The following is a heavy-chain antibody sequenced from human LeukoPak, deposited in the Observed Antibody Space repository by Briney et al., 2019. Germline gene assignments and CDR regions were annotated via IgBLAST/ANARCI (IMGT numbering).Heavy chain of an antibody. CDR2: INWNGGST. CDR1: GFTFDDYG. CDR3: ARDRGYYYDSSGTGYFDY. V-gene: IGHV3-20*04. D-gene: IGHD3-22*01. Sequence: GGSLRLSCAASGFTFDDYGMSWVRQAPGKGLEWVSGINWNGGSTGYADSVKGRFTISRDNAKNSLYLQMNSLRAEDTALYYCARDRGYYYDSSGTGYFDYWGQGTLVTVSS. J-gene: IGHJ4*02.